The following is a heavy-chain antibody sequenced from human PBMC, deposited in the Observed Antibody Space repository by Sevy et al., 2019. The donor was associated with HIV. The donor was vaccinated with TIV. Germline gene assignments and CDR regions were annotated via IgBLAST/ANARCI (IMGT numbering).Heavy chain of an antibody. V-gene: IGHV3-21*01. CDR2: ISNDYYYI. CDR3: ARATGTEALDAFDF. Sequence: WGTLRLSCAASGFTFSTYSMNWVRQAPGKGLEWVSSISNDYYYIYYADSVKGRFTISRDNAKNSLYLQMNNLRAEDTAVYYCARATGTEALDAFDFWGQGTRVTVSS. J-gene: IGHJ3*01. CDR1: GFTFSTYS. D-gene: IGHD1-1*01.